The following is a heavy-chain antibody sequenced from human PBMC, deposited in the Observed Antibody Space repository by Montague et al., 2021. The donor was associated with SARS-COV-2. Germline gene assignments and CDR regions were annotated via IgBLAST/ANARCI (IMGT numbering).Heavy chain of an antibody. D-gene: IGHD6-19*01. CDR1: AGSVNSGTYY. J-gene: IGHJ4*02. CDR3: ARGASLAGRFDY. CDR2: VYYNGDI. V-gene: IGHV4-61*01. Sequence: SETLSLTCSVSAGSVNSGTYYWNWIRQPPGKGLEWIGYVYYNGDIKHNPSLKSRVSLSLDTSMNQFSLQLNSLTAADTAVYYCARGASLAGRFDYWGPGILITVSS.